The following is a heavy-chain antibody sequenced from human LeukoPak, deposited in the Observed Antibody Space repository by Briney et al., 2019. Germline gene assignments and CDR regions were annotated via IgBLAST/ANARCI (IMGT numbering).Heavy chain of an antibody. V-gene: IGHV4-59*01. CDR1: GGSISSDY. Sequence: SETLSLTCTVSGGSISSDYWSWIRQPPGKGLEWMGYIYYIGSTNYNPSLKSRITISVDTSKSHFSLKLSSVTAADTAVYYCARVGGATGSSDHWGQGTLVTVSS. D-gene: IGHD3-16*01. J-gene: IGHJ4*02. CDR3: ARVGGATGSSDH. CDR2: IYYIGST.